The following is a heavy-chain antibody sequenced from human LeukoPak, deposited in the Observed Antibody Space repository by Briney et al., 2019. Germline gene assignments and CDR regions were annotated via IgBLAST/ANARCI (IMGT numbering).Heavy chain of an antibody. CDR1: GGSFSGYY. CDR2: IYYSGST. V-gene: IGHV4-31*11. Sequence: SETLSLTCAVYGGSFSGYYWSWIRQHPGKGLEWIGYIYYSGSTYYNPSLKSRVTISVDTSKNQFSLKLSSVTAADTAVYYCARDRFPILGGYGMDVWGQGTTVAVSS. J-gene: IGHJ6*02. D-gene: IGHD3-9*01. CDR3: ARDRFPILGGYGMDV.